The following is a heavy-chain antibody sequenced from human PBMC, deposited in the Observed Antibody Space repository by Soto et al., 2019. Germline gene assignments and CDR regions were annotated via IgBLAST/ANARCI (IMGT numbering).Heavy chain of an antibody. D-gene: IGHD3-10*01. J-gene: IGHJ5*02. CDR1: GGSISSINW. Sequence: SETLSLTCGVSGGSISSINWWSWVRQTPGKGLEWIGEIYYSGTTNYNPSLTSRVTMSIDTSKNQFFLNLTSVTAADTAVYYCAGASGVSAIYWFD. CDR3: AGASGVSAIYWFD. CDR2: IYYSGTT. V-gene: IGHV4-4*02.